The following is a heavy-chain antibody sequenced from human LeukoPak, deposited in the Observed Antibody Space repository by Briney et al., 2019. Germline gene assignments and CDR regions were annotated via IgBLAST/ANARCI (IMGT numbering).Heavy chain of an antibody. D-gene: IGHD3-22*01. Sequence: GGSLRLSCAASGVTFSRYWMSWVRQTPRKGLEWVANINQDGSKTYYVDSVKDRFTISRDNAKNSLYLQMNSLRAEDTAVYYCARVRGYYYDSSGPFDYWGQGTLVTVSS. CDR1: GVTFSRYW. V-gene: IGHV3-7*03. J-gene: IGHJ4*02. CDR3: ARVRGYYYDSSGPFDY. CDR2: INQDGSKT.